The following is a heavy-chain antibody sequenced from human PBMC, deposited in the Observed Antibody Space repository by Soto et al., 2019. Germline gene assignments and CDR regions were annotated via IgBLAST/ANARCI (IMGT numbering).Heavy chain of an antibody. CDR3: GRSMFYSYESNYELFDF. CDR2: IYYSGST. CDR1: GGSISSYY. D-gene: IGHD3-3*01. V-gene: IGHV4-59*01. J-gene: IGHJ4*02. Sequence: PSETLSLTCAVSGGSISSYYWSWIRQPPGKGLEWIGYIYYSGSTNYNPSLKSRVTISVDTSKNQFSLKLTSVTAADTAVYYCGRSMFYSYESNYELFDFWGQGTLVIVSS.